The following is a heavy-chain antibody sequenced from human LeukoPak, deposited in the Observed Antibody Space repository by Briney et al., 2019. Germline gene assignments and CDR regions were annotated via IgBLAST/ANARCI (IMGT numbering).Heavy chain of an antibody. CDR2: INHSGGT. CDR3: ARVTGKRYYYGMDV. Sequence: PSETLSLTCAVYGGSFSGYYWSWIRQPPGKGLEWIGEINHSGGTNYNPSLKSRVTISVDTSKNQFSLKLSSVTAADTAVYYCARVTGKRYYYGMDVWGQGTTVTVSS. CDR1: GGSFSGYY. D-gene: IGHD1-1*01. V-gene: IGHV4-34*01. J-gene: IGHJ6*02.